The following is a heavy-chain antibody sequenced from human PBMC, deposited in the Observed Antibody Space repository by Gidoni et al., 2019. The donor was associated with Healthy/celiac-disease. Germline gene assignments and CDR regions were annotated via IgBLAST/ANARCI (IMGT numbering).Heavy chain of an antibody. J-gene: IGHJ6*02. D-gene: IGHD3-3*01. Sequence: QVQLVQSGAEVKKPGASVKVYCKASGYTFTGYYMHWVRQAPGPGLEWMGWINPNSGGTNYAQKFQGRVTMTRDTSISTAYMELSRLRSDDTAVYYCARERITIFGVVPSQDGMDVWGQGTTVTVSS. CDR2: INPNSGGT. CDR1: GYTFTGYY. CDR3: ARERITIFGVVPSQDGMDV. V-gene: IGHV1-2*02.